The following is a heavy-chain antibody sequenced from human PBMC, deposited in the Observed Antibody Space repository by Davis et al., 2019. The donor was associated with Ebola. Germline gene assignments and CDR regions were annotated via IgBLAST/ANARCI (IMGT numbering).Heavy chain of an antibody. D-gene: IGHD2-15*01. CDR3: AKVGGYCSGGSCPVGMDV. Sequence: GESLKISCAASGFTFSSYAMSWVRQAPGKGLEWVSAISGSGGSTYYADSVKGRFTISRDNSKNTLYLQMNSLRAEDTAVYYRAKVGGYCSGGSCPVGMDVWGQGTTVTVSS. V-gene: IGHV3-23*01. CDR2: ISGSGGST. CDR1: GFTFSSYA. J-gene: IGHJ6*02.